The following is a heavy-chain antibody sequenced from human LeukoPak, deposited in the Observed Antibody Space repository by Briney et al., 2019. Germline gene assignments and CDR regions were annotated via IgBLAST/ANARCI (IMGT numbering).Heavy chain of an antibody. V-gene: IGHV1-18*01. CDR1: GGTFSSYA. Sequence: ASVKVSCKASGGTFSSYAISWVRQAPGQGLEWMGWISAYNGNTNYAQKLQGRVTMTTDTSTSTAYMELRSLRSDDTAVYYCARDCSSTSCPYNWFDPWGQGTLVTVSS. D-gene: IGHD2-2*01. J-gene: IGHJ5*02. CDR3: ARDCSSTSCPYNWFDP. CDR2: ISAYNGNT.